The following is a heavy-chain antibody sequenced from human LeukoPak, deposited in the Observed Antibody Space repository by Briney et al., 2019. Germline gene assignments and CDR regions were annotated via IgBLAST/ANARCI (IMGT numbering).Heavy chain of an antibody. CDR3: ARGTNDLLRYFDWLLFGERGYFDY. J-gene: IGHJ4*02. CDR1: GASISTNY. V-gene: IGHV4-59*12. D-gene: IGHD3-9*01. CDR2: VYYSGNT. Sequence: SETLSLTCTVSGASISTNYWSWIRQPPEKGLEWIGYVYYSGNTNYNPSLKSRVTISVDTLKNQFSLKLSSVTAADTAAYYCARGTNDLLRYFDWLLFGERGYFDYWGQGTLVTVSS.